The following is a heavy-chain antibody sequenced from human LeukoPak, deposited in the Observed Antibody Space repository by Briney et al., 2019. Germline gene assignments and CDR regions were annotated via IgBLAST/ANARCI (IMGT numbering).Heavy chain of an antibody. CDR3: ASPAYSYGPLCC. J-gene: IGHJ4*02. D-gene: IGHD5-18*01. Sequence: GASVKVSCKASGGTFSSYAISWVRQAPGQGLEWMGGIIPIFGTANYAQKFQGRVTITADESTSTAYMELSSLRSEDTAVYYCASPAYSYGPLCCWGQGTLVTVSS. V-gene: IGHV1-69*13. CDR1: GGTFSSYA. CDR2: IIPIFGTA.